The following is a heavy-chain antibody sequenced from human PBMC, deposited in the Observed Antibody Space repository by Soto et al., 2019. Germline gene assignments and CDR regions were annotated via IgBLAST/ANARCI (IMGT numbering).Heavy chain of an antibody. CDR2: IYYSGST. J-gene: IGHJ4*02. V-gene: IGHV4-59*01. Sequence: SETLSLTCAVSGDSMSSYYWSWIRQPPGKGLEWIGYIYYSGSTTYNPSLRSRVTMSVDTSKNQFSLRLSSVTAADTAVYYCARAKSNYQTFDHWGQGSQVTVSS. CDR3: ARAKSNYQTFDH. D-gene: IGHD4-4*01. CDR1: GDSMSSYY.